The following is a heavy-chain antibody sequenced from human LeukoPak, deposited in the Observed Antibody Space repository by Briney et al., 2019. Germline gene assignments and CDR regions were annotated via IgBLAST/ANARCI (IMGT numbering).Heavy chain of an antibody. J-gene: IGHJ5*02. D-gene: IGHD3-9*01. Sequence: SETLSLTCTVSGGSISSSSYYWSWIRQPPGKGLEWIGSIYYSGSTYYNPSLKSRVTISVDTSKNQFSLKLSSVTAADTAVYYCARQRQTYYDIRIGFDPWGQGTLVTVSS. CDR1: GGSISSSSYY. CDR3: ARQRQTYYDIRIGFDP. V-gene: IGHV4-39*01. CDR2: IYYSGST.